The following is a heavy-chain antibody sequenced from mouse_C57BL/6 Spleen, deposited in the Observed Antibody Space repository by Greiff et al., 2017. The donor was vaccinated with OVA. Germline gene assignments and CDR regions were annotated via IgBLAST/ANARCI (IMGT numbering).Heavy chain of an antibody. CDR1: GFTFSDYG. CDR2: ISSGSSTI. J-gene: IGHJ4*01. CDR3: APAYYSLYAMDY. V-gene: IGHV5-17*01. Sequence: EVMLVESGGGLVKPGGSLKLSCAASGFTFSDYGMHWVRQAPEKGLEWVAYISSGSSTIYYADTVKGRFTISRDNAKNTLFLQMTSLRSGGTAMYYCAPAYYSLYAMDYWDQGTSVTVSS. D-gene: IGHD2-12*01.